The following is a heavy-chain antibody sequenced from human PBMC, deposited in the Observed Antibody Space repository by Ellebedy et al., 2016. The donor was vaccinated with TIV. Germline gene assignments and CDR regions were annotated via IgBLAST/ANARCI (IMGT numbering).Heavy chain of an antibody. V-gene: IGHV1-8*01. J-gene: IGHJ4*02. CDR2: MNPNSGNT. Sequence: ASVKVSCKASGYTFTTYDINWVRQATGQGLEWMGWMNPNSGNTGYAQKFQGRVTMTRNTSISTAYMELSSLRSEDTAVYYCATDPSGSYGGNSFDYWGQGTLVTVSS. CDR1: GYTFTTYD. CDR3: ATDPSGSYGGNSFDY. D-gene: IGHD1-26*01.